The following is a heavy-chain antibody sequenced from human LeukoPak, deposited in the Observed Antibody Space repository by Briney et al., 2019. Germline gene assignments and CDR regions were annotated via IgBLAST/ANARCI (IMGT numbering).Heavy chain of an antibody. Sequence: GGSLRLSCAASGFAFNTYTMNWVRQTPGKGLEWFSSISSTGAYIYHADSMDGRSTVSRDNARNLLYLHMNSLRAEDSAMYFCARVSSNPYSRGYYHFDYWGQGTLVTVSS. V-gene: IGHV3-21*01. J-gene: IGHJ4*02. CDR1: GFAFNTYT. CDR3: ARVSSNPYSRGYYHFDY. D-gene: IGHD6-25*01. CDR2: ISSTGAYI.